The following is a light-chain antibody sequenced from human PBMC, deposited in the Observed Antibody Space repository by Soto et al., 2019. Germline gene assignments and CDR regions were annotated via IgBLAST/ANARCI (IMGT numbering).Light chain of an antibody. CDR2: AAS. J-gene: IGKJ1*01. Sequence: EIVLTQSPGTLSLSPGERATLSCRASQSVTSNYLAWYQQKPGQAPRLLIYAASRRAPGIPDRFSASGSGTDFALTISRLEPEDFGVYFCQQYGTSPPWTFGQGAKVDIK. CDR1: QSVTSNY. CDR3: QQYGTSPPWT. V-gene: IGKV3-20*01.